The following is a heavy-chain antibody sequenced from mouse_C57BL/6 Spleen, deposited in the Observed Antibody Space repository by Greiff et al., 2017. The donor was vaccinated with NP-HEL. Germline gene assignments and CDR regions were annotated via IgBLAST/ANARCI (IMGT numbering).Heavy chain of an antibody. V-gene: IGHV5-12*01. J-gene: IGHJ1*03. CDR2: ISNGGGST. CDR3: ARGVVDWYFDV. CDR1: GFTFSDYY. D-gene: IGHD1-1*01. Sequence: EVQGVESGGGLVQPGGSLKLSCAASGFTFSDYYMYWVRQTPEKRLEWVAYISNGGGSTYYPDTVKGRFTISRDNAKNTLYLQMSRLKSEDTAMYYCARGVVDWYFDVWGTGTTVTVSS.